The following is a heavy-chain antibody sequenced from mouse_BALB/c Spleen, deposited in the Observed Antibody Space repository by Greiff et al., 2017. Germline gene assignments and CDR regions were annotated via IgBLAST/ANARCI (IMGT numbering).Heavy chain of an antibody. J-gene: IGHJ4*01. V-gene: IGHV2-2*02. D-gene: IGHD1-1*01. CDR1: GFSLTSYG. CDR2: IWSGGST. Sequence: QVQLQQSGPGLVQPSQSLSITCTVSGFSLTSYGVHWVRQSPGKGLEWLGVIWSGGSTDYNAAFISRLSISKDNSTSQVFFKMNSLQANDTAIYYCARTVLGVDYWGQGTSVTVSS. CDR3: ARTVLGVDY.